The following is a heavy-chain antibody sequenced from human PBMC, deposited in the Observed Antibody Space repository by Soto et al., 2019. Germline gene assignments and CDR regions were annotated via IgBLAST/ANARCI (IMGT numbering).Heavy chain of an antibody. CDR3: ASALGYCSSTSCYGPDGAFDI. D-gene: IGHD2-2*01. CDR1: GYTFTSKS. V-gene: IGHV1-46*01. CDR2: INPSGGST. Sequence: ASVKPSSKASGYTFTSKSLQWARQATGQRLEWMGIINPSGGSTSYAQKFQGRVTITRDTSASTAYMELSSLRSEDTAVYYCASALGYCSSTSCYGPDGAFDIWGQGTMVTVSS. J-gene: IGHJ3*02.